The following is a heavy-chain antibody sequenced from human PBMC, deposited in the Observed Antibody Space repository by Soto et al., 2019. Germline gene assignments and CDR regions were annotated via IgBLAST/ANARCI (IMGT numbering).Heavy chain of an antibody. CDR3: ARLIMGPPAGIREFDY. J-gene: IGHJ4*02. V-gene: IGHV2-5*01. D-gene: IGHD2-2*01. CDR1: GLSFSAGRVG. Sequence: SGPTLVNPTQTLTLTCAFSGLSFSAGRVGVGWIRQPPGKALEWLALISWNDNKRHSPSLKSRLTITKDTSKNQVVLTMTNMDPVDTGTYYCARLIMGPPAGIREFDYWGQGALVTVSS. CDR2: ISWNDNK.